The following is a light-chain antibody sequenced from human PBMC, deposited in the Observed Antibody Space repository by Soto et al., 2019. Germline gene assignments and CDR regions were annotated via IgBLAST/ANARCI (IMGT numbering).Light chain of an antibody. Sequence: DTQMTQSPSSLSASVGDRVTITCRASQSVGSLLNWFQQKPGKAPKLLIYAASILQSGAPSRFSGSGAGTDFTLIISSLQPEDFATYYCQQSYSLPYTFGQGTKLEI. CDR3: QQSYSLPYT. V-gene: IGKV1-39*01. J-gene: IGKJ2*01. CDR2: AAS. CDR1: QSVGSL.